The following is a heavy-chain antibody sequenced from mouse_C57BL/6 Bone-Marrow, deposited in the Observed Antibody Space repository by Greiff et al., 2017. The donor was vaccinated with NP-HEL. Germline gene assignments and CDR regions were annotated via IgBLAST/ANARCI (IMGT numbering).Heavy chain of an antibody. CDR2: IYPRSGNT. CDR3: ARRDCYYAMDY. Sequence: VKLMESGAELARPGASVKLSCKASGYTFTSYGISWVKQRTGQGLEWIGEIYPRSGNTYYNEKFKGKATLTADKSSSTAYMELRSLTSEDSAVYFCARRDCYYAMDYWGQGTSVTVSS. V-gene: IGHV1-81*01. CDR1: GYTFTSYG. J-gene: IGHJ4*01.